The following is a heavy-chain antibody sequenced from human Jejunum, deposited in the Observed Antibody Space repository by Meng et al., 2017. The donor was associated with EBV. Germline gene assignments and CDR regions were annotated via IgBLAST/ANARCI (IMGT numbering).Heavy chain of an antibody. V-gene: IGHV4-61*01. J-gene: IGHJ5*02. CDR3: ARGRGYDYGDS. D-gene: IGHD4/OR15-4a*01. Sequence: QVQLQESGPGLLKPSGTLSLTCSVSGDSVRGYNYWTWIRQPPGKGLEWIGNMYYTGKAIYKPSLQSRVTISVDTSKNQFSLRVTSVTAADTAIYYCARGRGYDYGDSWGQGTLVTVSS. CDR2: MYYTGKA. CDR1: GDSVRGYNY.